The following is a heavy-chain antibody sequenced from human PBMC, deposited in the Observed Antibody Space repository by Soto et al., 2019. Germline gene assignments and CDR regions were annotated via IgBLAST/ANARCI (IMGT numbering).Heavy chain of an antibody. CDR3: ASRGSSSWYGY. D-gene: IGHD6-13*01. J-gene: IGHJ4*02. CDR1: GGSISSSSYY. V-gene: IGHV4-39*01. CDR2: IYYSGST. Sequence: QLQLQESGPGLVKPSETLSLTCTVSGGSISSSSYYWGWIRQPPGKGLEWIGSIYYSGSTYYNPSLKSSVTISVDTPKAQFFLKLSAVTAADTAVYYCASRGSSSWYGYWGQGTLVTVSS.